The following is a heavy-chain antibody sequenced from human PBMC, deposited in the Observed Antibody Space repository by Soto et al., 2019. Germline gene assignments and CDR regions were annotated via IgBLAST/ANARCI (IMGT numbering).Heavy chain of an antibody. V-gene: IGHV1-8*01. D-gene: IGHD3-3*01. CDR1: GYTFTSYD. Sequence: QVQLVQSGAEVKKPGASVKVSCKASGYTFTSYDINWVRQATGQGLEWMGWMNPNSGNTGYAQKFEGRVTMTRNTSISTAYMELSSLRSEDTAVYYCARGPFGGLLEWLPNWFDPWGQGTLVTVSS. CDR3: ARGPFGGLLEWLPNWFDP. CDR2: MNPNSGNT. J-gene: IGHJ5*02.